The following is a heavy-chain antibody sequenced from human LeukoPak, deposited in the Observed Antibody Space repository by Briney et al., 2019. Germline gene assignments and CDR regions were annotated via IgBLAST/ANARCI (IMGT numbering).Heavy chain of an antibody. D-gene: IGHD4-17*01. CDR3: ARDHERNTVTFY. CDR2: INPSGGST. Sequence: ASVKVSCKASGYTFTSYYMHWVRQAPGQGLEWMGIINPSGGSTSYAQKFQGRVTMTRDTSTGTVYMELSSLRSEDTAVYYCARDHERNTVTFYWGQGTLVTVSS. J-gene: IGHJ4*02. CDR1: GYTFTSYY. V-gene: IGHV1-46*01.